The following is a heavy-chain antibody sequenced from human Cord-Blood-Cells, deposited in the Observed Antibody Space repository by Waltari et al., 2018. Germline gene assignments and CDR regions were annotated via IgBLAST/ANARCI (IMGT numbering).Heavy chain of an antibody. Sequence: VQLQQWGAGLLKPSETLSLTCAVYGGSFSGYYWSWIRQPPGKGLEWSGEINHSGSTNYNPSLKSRVTISVDTSKNQFSLKLSSVTAADTAVYYCARDRRGGSFDYWGQGTLVTVSS. J-gene: IGHJ4*02. CDR2: INHSGST. D-gene: IGHD1-26*01. V-gene: IGHV4-34*01. CDR1: GGSFSGYY. CDR3: ARDRRGGSFDY.